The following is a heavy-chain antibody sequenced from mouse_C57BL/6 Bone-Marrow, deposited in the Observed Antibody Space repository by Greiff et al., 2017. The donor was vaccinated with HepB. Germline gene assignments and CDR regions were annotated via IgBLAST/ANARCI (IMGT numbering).Heavy chain of an antibody. CDR3: ARLRDGYYEGMDY. D-gene: IGHD2-3*01. CDR1: GYTFTSYW. J-gene: IGHJ4*01. Sequence: QVQLQQPGAELVKPGASVKLSCKASGYTFTSYWMHWVKQRPGRGLEWIGRIDPNSGGTKYNEKFKSKATLTVAKASDTAYIQLSSLTSEDSAVYNCARLRDGYYEGMDYWGQGTSVTVSS. V-gene: IGHV1-72*01. CDR2: IDPNSGGT.